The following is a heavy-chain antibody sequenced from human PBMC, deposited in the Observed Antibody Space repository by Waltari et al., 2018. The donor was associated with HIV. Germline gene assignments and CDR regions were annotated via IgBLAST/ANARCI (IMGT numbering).Heavy chain of an antibody. V-gene: IGHV3-30*18. CDR1: GITFFNSYG. J-gene: IGHJ4*02. CDR3: AKDRRQGFYYDRSGERPFDY. CDR2: ISYDTTNK. Sequence: QVQLVESGGGVVQPGRSLRLSCVVSGITFFNSYGMPWVRQVPGKGLEWVATISYDTTNKYYRESVRGRFTISRDNSKNTVYLQMSSLRGEDTAVYYCAKDRRQGFYYDRSGERPFDYWGQGTLVTVSS. D-gene: IGHD3-22*01.